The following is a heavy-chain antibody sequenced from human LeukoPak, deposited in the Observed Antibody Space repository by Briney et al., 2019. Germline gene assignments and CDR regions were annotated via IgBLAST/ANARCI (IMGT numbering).Heavy chain of an antibody. CDR3: ARLKIRTDSSGYYVFKFFDY. D-gene: IGHD3-22*01. Sequence: HGESLKISCKGSGYSFTSYWIGWVRQMPGKGLEWMGIIYPGDSDTRYSPSFQGQVTISADKSISTAYLQWSSLKASDTAMYYCARLKIRTDSSGYYVFKFFDYWGQGTLVTVSS. CDR1: GYSFTSYW. V-gene: IGHV5-51*01. J-gene: IGHJ4*02. CDR2: IYPGDSDT.